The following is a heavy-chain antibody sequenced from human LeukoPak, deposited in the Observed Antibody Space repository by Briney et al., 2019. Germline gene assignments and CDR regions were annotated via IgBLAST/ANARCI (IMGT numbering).Heavy chain of an antibody. Sequence: ASVKVSCKASGYTFNTHGMIWVRQAPGQGLEWMAWINTNTGNPTYAQGFTGRVVLSLDTSVSTAYLQIISLKAEDTAIYYCARAGKQWLVLDYWGQGTLVTVSS. CDR2: INTNTGNP. J-gene: IGHJ4*02. V-gene: IGHV7-4-1*02. D-gene: IGHD6-19*01. CDR1: GYTFNTHG. CDR3: ARAGKQWLVLDY.